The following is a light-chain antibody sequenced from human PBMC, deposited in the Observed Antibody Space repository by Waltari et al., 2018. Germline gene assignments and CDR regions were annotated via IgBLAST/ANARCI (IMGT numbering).Light chain of an antibody. CDR3: QQHDNLPPT. CDR1: QDISMY. J-gene: IGKJ4*01. CDR2: DAS. Sequence: DIQMTQSQSSLSASVGDRVTISCQASQDISMYLNWYQQKPGKAPKLLIYDASNLETGVPSRFSGSGSGTDFSLTISSLQPEDSATYYCQQHDNLPPTFGGGTKVEIK. V-gene: IGKV1-33*01.